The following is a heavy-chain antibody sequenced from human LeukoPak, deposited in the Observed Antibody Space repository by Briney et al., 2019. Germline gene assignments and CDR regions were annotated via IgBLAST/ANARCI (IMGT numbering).Heavy chain of an antibody. J-gene: IGHJ5*02. V-gene: IGHV1-69*05. CDR3: ARGKAPDSSSWYAWFDP. D-gene: IGHD6-13*01. Sequence: ASVKVSCKASGGPFSSYAISWVRQAPGQGLEWMGGIIPIFGTANYAQKFQGRVTITTDESTSTAYMELSSLRSEDTAVYYCARGKAPDSSSWYAWFDPWGQGTLVTVSS. CDR1: GGPFSSYA. CDR2: IIPIFGTA.